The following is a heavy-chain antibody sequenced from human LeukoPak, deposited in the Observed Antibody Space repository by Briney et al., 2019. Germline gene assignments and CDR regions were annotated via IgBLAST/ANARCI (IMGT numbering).Heavy chain of an antibody. CDR1: GGSISGSSYY. CDR3: ARFYGSGSYLTESSDY. D-gene: IGHD3-10*01. Sequence: PSETLSLTCTVSGGSISGSSYYWGWIRQPPGKGLEWIGSIYYSGSTYYNPSLKSRVTISVDTSKNQFSLKLSSVTAADTAVYYCARFYGSGSYLTESSDYWGQGTLVTVSS. V-gene: IGHV4-39*01. J-gene: IGHJ4*02. CDR2: IYYSGST.